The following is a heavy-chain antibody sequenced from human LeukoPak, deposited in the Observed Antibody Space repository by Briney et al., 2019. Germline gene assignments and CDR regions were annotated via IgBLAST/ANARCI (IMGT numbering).Heavy chain of an antibody. D-gene: IGHD6-19*01. V-gene: IGHV3-21*01. CDR2: ISSSSRYI. CDR1: GFTFTSYS. J-gene: IGHJ4*02. Sequence: GGSLRLSCAASGFTFTSYSMNWVRQAPGRGLEWVSSISSSSRYIYYADSVKGRFTISRDNSKNTLYLQMNSLRAEDTAVYYCASYSGWGDYFDYWGQGTLVTVSS. CDR3: ASYSGWGDYFDY.